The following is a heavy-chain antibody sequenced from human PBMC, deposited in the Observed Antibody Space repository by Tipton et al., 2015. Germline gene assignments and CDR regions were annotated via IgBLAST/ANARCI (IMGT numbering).Heavy chain of an antibody. D-gene: IGHD3-3*01. J-gene: IGHJ5*02. V-gene: IGHV4-61*08. CDR2: VYYDGTT. CDR1: GDSSYSRDYY. CDR3: ARATIFGFDP. Sequence: TLSLTCSLSGDSSYSRDYYWTWIRQPPGKGLEYIGYVYYDGTTNYNPSLKGRVTISVDTAKNQFSLMLRSVTAADTAVYYCARATIFGFDPWGQGTLVTDSS.